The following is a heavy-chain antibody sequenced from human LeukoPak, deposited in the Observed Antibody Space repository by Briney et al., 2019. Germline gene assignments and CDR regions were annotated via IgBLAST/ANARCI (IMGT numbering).Heavy chain of an antibody. CDR2: INRGGSST. CDR3: ARGRLWNIDY. V-gene: IGHV3-74*01. CDR1: GFTFSSYW. D-gene: IGHD1/OR15-1a*01. Sequence: GGSLRLSCAASGFTFSSYWMHWVRQAPGKGLVWVSRINRGGSSTTYADSVKGRVTISRDNTKNTVYLQMNSLGAEDTAVYYCARGRLWNIDYWGQGTLVTVSS. J-gene: IGHJ4*02.